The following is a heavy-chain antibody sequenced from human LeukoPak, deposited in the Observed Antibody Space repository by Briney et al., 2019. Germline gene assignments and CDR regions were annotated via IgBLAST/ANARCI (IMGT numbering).Heavy chain of an antibody. D-gene: IGHD3-3*01. V-gene: IGHV4-4*07. CDR3: VRESVFGSRHYFDY. CDR2: IYNNRSP. CDR1: GASIRSHY. J-gene: IGHJ4*01. Sequence: SETLSLTCTVSGASIRSHYWNWIRQTAGEGLEWIGRIYNNRSPDYNPSLKSRVTISVDTPKNQLSLKMTSVTVADTALYYCVRESVFGSRHYFDYWGHGILVTVSS.